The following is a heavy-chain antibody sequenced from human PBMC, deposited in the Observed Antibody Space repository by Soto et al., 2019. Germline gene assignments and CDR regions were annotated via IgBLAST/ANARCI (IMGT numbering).Heavy chain of an antibody. CDR1: GGSFSGYS. V-gene: IGHV4-34*01. CDR2: INHSGST. CDR3: ARDKITGLFDY. D-gene: IGHD2-8*02. J-gene: IGHJ4*02. Sequence: QVQLQQWGAGLLKPSETLSLTCAVYGGSFSGYSWTWIRQPPGTGLEWIGEINHSGSTNYNPSLKSPATISVDTSKNQFSLKLTPVTAADTAVYYCARDKITGLFDYWGQGTLVTVSS.